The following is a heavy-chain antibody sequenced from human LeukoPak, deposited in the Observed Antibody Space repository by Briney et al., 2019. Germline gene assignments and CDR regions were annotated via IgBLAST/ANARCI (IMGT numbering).Heavy chain of an antibody. CDR1: GGSISSYY. CDR2: IYYSGST. Sequence: SETLSLTSTVSGGSISSYYWSWIRQPPGKGLEWIGYIYYSGSTNYNPSLKSRVTISVDTSKNQFSLKLSSVTAADTAVYYCARLHSDYYDIWGQGTMVTVSS. D-gene: IGHD3-10*01. J-gene: IGHJ3*02. CDR3: ARLHSDYYDI. V-gene: IGHV4-59*08.